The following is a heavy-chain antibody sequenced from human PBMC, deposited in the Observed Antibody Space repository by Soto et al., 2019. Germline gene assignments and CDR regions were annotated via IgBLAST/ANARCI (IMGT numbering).Heavy chain of an antibody. J-gene: IGHJ4*02. CDR2: IDWDDDK. V-gene: IGHV2-70*04. CDR3: ARATYSSSWYGEYFDD. CDR1: WFSLSTSGMR. Sequence: GXGPTRVIKTQTLTLTCTFDWFSLSTSGMRVSCIRQPPGKALEWLARIDWDDDKFYSTYLKTRLTISKDTSKNQVVLTMTNMDPVDTATYYCARATYSSSWYGEYFDDWGQGILVTVSS. D-gene: IGHD6-13*01.